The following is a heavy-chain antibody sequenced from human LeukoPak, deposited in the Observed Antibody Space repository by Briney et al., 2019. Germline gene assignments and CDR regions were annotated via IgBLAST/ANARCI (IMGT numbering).Heavy chain of an antibody. J-gene: IGHJ6*03. V-gene: IGHV1-18*01. Sequence: ASVKVSCKASGYTFTSYGISWVRQAPGQGLEWMGWISAYNGNTNYAQKFQGRVTMTRDTSISTAYMELSRLRSDDTAVYSCARGAEFYYYMDVWGTGTTVTISS. CDR1: GYTFTSYG. CDR2: ISAYNGNT. CDR3: ARGAEFYYYMDV. D-gene: IGHD2/OR15-2a*01.